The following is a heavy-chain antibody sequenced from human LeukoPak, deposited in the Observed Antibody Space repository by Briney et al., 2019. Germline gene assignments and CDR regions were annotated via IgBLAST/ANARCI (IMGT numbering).Heavy chain of an antibody. J-gene: IGHJ6*02. D-gene: IGHD5-12*01. CDR2: MNPNSGNT. CDR3: ARAYEPFNYYYYGMDV. CDR1: GYTFTSYD. V-gene: IGHV1-8*01. Sequence: ASVKVSCKASGYTFTSYDINWVRQATGQGLEWMGWMNPNSGNTGYAQKFQGRVTTTRNTSISTAYMELSSLRSEDTAVYYCARAYEPFNYYYYGMDVWGQGTTVTVSS.